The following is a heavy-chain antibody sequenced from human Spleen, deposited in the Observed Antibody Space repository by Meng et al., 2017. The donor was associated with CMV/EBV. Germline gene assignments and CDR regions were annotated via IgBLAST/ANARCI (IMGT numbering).Heavy chain of an antibody. CDR3: AKPAYDFYRFDS. CDR1: GFTFSSYA. J-gene: IGHJ5*01. Sequence: GGSLRLSCAASGFTFSSYAMGWVRQAPGKGLEWVSAISTSGGSTYYADSVKGRFTISRDNSKNTVYLQMNSLRAEDTAVYYCAKPAYDFYRFDSWGQGTLVTVSS. D-gene: IGHD3-3*01. CDR2: ISTSGGST. V-gene: IGHV3-23*01.